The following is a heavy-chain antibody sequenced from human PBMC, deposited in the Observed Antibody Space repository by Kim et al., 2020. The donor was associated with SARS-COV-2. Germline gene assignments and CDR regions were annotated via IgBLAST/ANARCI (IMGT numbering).Heavy chain of an antibody. D-gene: IGHD5-12*01. CDR2: IYSGGSST. Sequence: GGSLRLSWAASGFTFSSYAMSWVRQAPGKGLEWVSVIYSGGSSTYYADSVKGRFTISRDNSKNTLYLQMNSLRAEDTAVYYCAKSKDIVAKIYYFDYWGQGTLVTVSS. V-gene: IGHV3-23*03. J-gene: IGHJ4*02. CDR1: GFTFSSYA. CDR3: AKSKDIVAKIYYFDY.